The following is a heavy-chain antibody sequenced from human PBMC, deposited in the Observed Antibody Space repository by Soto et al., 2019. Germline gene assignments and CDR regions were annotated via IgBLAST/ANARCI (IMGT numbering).Heavy chain of an antibody. J-gene: IGHJ6*02. D-gene: IGHD3-10*01. CDR1: GYTFTGYY. CDR3: ARAGFGFRGVIIPSYYYGMDV. V-gene: IGHV1-2*04. CDR2: INPNSGGT. Sequence: GPSVKIPCKASGYTFTGYYMHWLRQAPGQGLEWMGWINPNSGGTNYAQKFQGWVTMTRDTSISTAYMELSRLRSDDTAVDYCARAGFGFRGVIIPSYYYGMDVWGQGTTVTVSS.